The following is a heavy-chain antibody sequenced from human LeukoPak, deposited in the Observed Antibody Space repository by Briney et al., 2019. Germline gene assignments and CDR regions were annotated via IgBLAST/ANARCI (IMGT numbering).Heavy chain of an antibody. CDR3: ASGTYYYDSSGYFGY. CDR2: IYYSGST. V-gene: IGHV4-39*01. Sequence: SETLSLTCTVSGGSISSSSYYLGWIRQPPGKGLEWIGSIYYSGSTYYNPSLKSRVTISVDTSKNQFSLKLSSVTAADTAVYYCASGTYYYDSSGYFGYWGQGTLVTVSS. CDR1: GGSISSSSYY. D-gene: IGHD3-22*01. J-gene: IGHJ4*02.